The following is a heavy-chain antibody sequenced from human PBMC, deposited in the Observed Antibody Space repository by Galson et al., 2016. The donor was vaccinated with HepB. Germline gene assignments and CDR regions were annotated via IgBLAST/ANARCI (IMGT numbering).Heavy chain of an antibody. CDR1: GFTFSHYA. V-gene: IGHV3-23*01. D-gene: IGHD1-26*01. CDR3: ARIYIVGGTFDN. CDR2: ISYSGDDT. J-gene: IGHJ4*02. Sequence: SLRLSCAASGFTFSHYAMSWVRQAPGKGLEWVSTISYSGDDTYYADSVKGRFTISRDNTKNSLFLQMNSLRAEDTAVYYCARIYIVGGTFDNWGQGTLVTVSS.